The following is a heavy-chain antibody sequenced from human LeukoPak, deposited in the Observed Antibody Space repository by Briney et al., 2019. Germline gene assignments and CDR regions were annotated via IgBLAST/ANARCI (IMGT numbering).Heavy chain of an antibody. CDR1: GYTFTSYY. V-gene: IGHV1-46*01. Sequence: ASVKVSCKASGYTFTSYYMHWVRQAPGQGLEWMGIINPSGGSTSYAQKFQGRVTITADESTSTAYMELSSLRSEDTAVYYCARDPPYGDYETYWGQGTLVTVSS. CDR3: ARDPPYGDYETY. D-gene: IGHD4-17*01. CDR2: INPSGGST. J-gene: IGHJ4*02.